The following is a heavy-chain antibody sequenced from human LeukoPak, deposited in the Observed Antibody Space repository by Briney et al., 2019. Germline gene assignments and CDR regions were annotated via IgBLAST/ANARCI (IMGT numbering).Heavy chain of an antibody. CDR3: ARPDAEEIQPNN. CDR1: GGSFSGYY. CDR2: INHSGST. V-gene: IGHV4-34*01. D-gene: IGHD5-18*01. Sequence: PSETLSLTCAVYGGSFSGYYWSWIRQPPGKGLEWIGEINHSGSTNYNPSLKSRVTISVDTSKNQFSLKLSSVTAADTAVYYCARPDAEEIQPNNWGQGTLVTVSS. J-gene: IGHJ4*02.